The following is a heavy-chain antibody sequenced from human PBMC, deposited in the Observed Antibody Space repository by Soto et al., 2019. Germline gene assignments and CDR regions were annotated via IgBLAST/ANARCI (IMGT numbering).Heavy chain of an antibody. CDR3: TKSDGCGGAACYTGTSCSFDV. Sequence: DVQLLESGGGLVEPGGSLTLSCAASGFPSSTYALNWVRQAPGKGPEWVSTISESGHHTHYADSVKGRFTISRDKSKNTLSLQMNSMRVDDTAIYYCTKSDGCGGAACYTGTSCSFDVWGRGTMVTVSS. CDR1: GFPSSTYA. V-gene: IGHV3-23*01. CDR2: ISESGHHT. D-gene: IGHD3-16*02. J-gene: IGHJ2*01.